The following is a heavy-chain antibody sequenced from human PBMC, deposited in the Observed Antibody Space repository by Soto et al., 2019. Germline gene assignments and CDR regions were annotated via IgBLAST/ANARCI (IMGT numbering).Heavy chain of an antibody. D-gene: IGHD6-19*01. V-gene: IGHV4-39*01. CDR1: GGSISSSSYY. CDR2: IYYSGST. J-gene: IGHJ6*02. Sequence: AETLSLTCTVSGGSISSSSYYWGWIRQPPGKGLEWIGSIYYSGSTYYNPSLKSRVTISVDTSKNQFSLKLSSVTAADTAVYYCARPGGSDNYYYGMDVWGQGTTVTVSS. CDR3: ARPGGSDNYYYGMDV.